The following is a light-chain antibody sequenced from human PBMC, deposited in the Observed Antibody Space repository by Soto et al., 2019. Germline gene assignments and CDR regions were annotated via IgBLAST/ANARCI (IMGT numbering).Light chain of an antibody. Sequence: QSALTQPASVSGSPGQSITISCTGTSSDVGSYNLVSWYQQYPGKAPKLIIYEGTKRPSGVSNRFSGSKSGNTASLTISGLQAEDEADYYCCSYGGSATSHVFGTGTKLTVL. CDR1: SSDVGSYNL. J-gene: IGLJ1*01. V-gene: IGLV2-23*01. CDR2: EGT. CDR3: CSYGGSATSHV.